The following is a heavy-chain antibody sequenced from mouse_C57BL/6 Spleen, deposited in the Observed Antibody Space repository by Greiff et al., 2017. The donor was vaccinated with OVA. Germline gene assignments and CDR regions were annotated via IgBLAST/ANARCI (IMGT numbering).Heavy chain of an antibody. CDR1: GFNIKDYY. J-gene: IGHJ1*03. D-gene: IGHD1-1*01. CDR2: IDPEDGET. CDR3: ARMDGSSYGYFDV. V-gene: IGHV14-2*01. Sequence: DVHLVESGAELVKPGASVKLSCTASGFNIKDYYMHWVKQRTEQGLEWIGRIDPEDGETKYAPKFQGKATITADTSSNTAYLQLSSLTSEDTAVYYCARMDGSSYGYFDVWGTGTTVTVSS.